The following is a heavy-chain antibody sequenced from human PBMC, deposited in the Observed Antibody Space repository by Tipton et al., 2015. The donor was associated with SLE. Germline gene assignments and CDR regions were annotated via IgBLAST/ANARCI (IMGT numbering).Heavy chain of an antibody. D-gene: IGHD6-13*01. CDR2: INHSGST. CDR1: GGSFSGYY. CDR3: ARRRVSHAFDI. V-gene: IGHV4-34*01. J-gene: IGHJ3*02. Sequence: TLSLTGAVYGGSFSGYYWSWIRQPPGKGLEWIGEINHSGSTNYNPYLKSRVTISVDTSKNQFSLKLSSVTAADTAVYYCARRRVSHAFDIWGQGTMVTVSS.